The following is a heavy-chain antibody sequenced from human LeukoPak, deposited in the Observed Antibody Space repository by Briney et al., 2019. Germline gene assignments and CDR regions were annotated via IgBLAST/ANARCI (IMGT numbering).Heavy chain of an antibody. J-gene: IGHJ5*02. CDR2: INPNSGDT. Sequence: ASVKVSCKASGYAFTGSYMHWVRQAPGQGLEWMGWINPNSGDTTYARKYQGRVTMTRDTSNNIVYMELNRLRSDDTAVYYCVRRADSSSWSRMWLGPWGQGTLVSVSS. CDR1: GYAFTGSY. CDR3: VRRADSSSWSRMWLGP. V-gene: IGHV1-2*02. D-gene: IGHD6-13*01.